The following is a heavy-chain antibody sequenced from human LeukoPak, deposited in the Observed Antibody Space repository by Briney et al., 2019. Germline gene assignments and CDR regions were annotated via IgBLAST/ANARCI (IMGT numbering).Heavy chain of an antibody. J-gene: IGHJ4*02. CDR1: GYTFTGYY. V-gene: IGHV1-2*02. Sequence: ASVKVSCKASGYTFTGYYMHWVRQAPGQGLEWMGWINPNSGGTNYAQKFQGRVTMTRDTSISTAYMELSGLRSDDTAVYYCARDSRDSGSYYFDYWGQGTLVTVSS. CDR2: INPNSGGT. CDR3: ARDSRDSGSYYFDY. D-gene: IGHD1-26*01.